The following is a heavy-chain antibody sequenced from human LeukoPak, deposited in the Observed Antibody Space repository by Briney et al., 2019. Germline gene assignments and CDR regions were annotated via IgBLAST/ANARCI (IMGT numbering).Heavy chain of an antibody. CDR3: ARQYYYDSSGYYLDY. Sequence: PSETLSLTCTVSGGSISSSSYYWGWIRQPPGKGLEWIGNIYYSGSTYYNPSLKSRATISVDTSKNQFSLKLSSVTAADTAVYYCARQYYYDSSGYYLDYWGQGTLVTVS. V-gene: IGHV4-39*01. D-gene: IGHD3-22*01. CDR1: GGSISSSSYY. CDR2: IYYSGST. J-gene: IGHJ4*02.